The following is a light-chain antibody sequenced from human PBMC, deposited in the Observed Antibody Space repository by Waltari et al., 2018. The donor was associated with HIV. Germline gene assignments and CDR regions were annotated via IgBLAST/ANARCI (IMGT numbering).Light chain of an antibody. Sequence: IQLTQSPSFLSASVGDRVSIPCRASRDVGNFLAWYQKKPGTAPKLLIYGASTLQSGVPSRFGGSRSGAQFTLTINSLQPDDFATYYCQQSDSYPLPLGQGTRL. V-gene: IGKV1-9*01. CDR1: RDVGNF. J-gene: IGKJ5*01. CDR3: QQSDSYPLP. CDR2: GAS.